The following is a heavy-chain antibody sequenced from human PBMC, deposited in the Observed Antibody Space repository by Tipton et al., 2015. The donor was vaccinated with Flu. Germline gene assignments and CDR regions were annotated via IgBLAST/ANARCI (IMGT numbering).Heavy chain of an antibody. V-gene: IGHV3-30*04. CDR1: GFTFSSYH. CDR3: AREPAPIGSPKNDAFDM. CDR2: ISYDARNT. Sequence: SLRLSCEVSGFTFSSYHLHWLRQAPGKGLEWVAFISYDARNTYYADSVKSRFTISRDNPKNTVLLQMSSLRPEDTAVYYCAREPAPIGSPKNDAFDMWGRGTMVTVSS. D-gene: IGHD3-10*01. J-gene: IGHJ3*02.